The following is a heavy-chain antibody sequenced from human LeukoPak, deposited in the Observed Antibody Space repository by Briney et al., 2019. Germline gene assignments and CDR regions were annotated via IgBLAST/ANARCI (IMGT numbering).Heavy chain of an antibody. CDR1: GFTFSTYP. Sequence: GGSLRLSCVASGFTFSTYPMHWVRQALGKGLEWVAVISYDGSNKYYADSVKGRFTISRDNSKNTLYLQMNSLRAEDTAVYYCARGRSAWYEDYWGQGTLVTVSS. J-gene: IGHJ4*02. CDR3: ARGRSAWYEDY. CDR2: ISYDGSNK. D-gene: IGHD6-19*01. V-gene: IGHV3-30*04.